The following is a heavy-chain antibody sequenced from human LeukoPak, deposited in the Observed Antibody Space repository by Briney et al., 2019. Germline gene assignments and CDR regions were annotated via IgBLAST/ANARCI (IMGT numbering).Heavy chain of an antibody. V-gene: IGHV4-31*03. CDR2: IYYSGST. D-gene: IGHD2-15*01. J-gene: IGHJ4*02. Sequence: SSETLSLTCTVSGGSISSGGYYWSWIRQHPGKGLEWIGYIYYSGSTYYNPSLKSRVTISVDTSKNQFSLKLSSVTAADTAVYYCARERRSHGGSYYFDYWGQGTLVTVSS. CDR1: GGSISSGGYY. CDR3: ARERRSHGGSYYFDY.